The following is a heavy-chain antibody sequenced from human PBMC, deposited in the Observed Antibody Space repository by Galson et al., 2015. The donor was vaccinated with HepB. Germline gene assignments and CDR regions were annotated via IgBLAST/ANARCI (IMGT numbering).Heavy chain of an antibody. Sequence: SLRLSCAASGLTFSSYGMHWVRQAPGKGLEWVAVIWYDGSNKYYADSVKGRFTISRDNSKNTLYLQMNSLRAEDTAVYYCAREGNVDAFDIWGQGTMVTVSS. CDR1: GLTFSSYG. CDR3: AREGNVDAFDI. J-gene: IGHJ3*02. D-gene: IGHD3-10*01. V-gene: IGHV3-33*01. CDR2: IWYDGSNK.